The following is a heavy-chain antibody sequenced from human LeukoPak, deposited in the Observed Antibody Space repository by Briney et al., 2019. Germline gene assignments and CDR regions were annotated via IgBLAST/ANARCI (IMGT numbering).Heavy chain of an antibody. CDR3: ARGVAARPGYYYYYYMDV. J-gene: IGHJ6*03. CDR2: IYTSGST. D-gene: IGHD6-6*01. CDR1: GGSISSYY. V-gene: IGHV4-4*07. Sequence: SETLSLTCTVSGGSISSYYWSWIRQPAGEGLEWIGRIYTSGSTNYNPSLKSRVTISVDTSKNQFSLKLSSVTAADTAVYYCARGVAARPGYYYYYYMDVWGKGTTVTVSS.